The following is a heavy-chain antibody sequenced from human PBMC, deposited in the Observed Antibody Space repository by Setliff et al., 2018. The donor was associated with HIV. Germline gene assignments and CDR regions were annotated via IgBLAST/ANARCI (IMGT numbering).Heavy chain of an antibody. CDR3: VRTASTSWWGVHYCYYIDL. CDR2: IHYSGST. CDR1: GGSISGTNYV. J-gene: IGHJ6*03. V-gene: IGHV4-39*01. Sequence: PSETLSLTCTVFGGSISGTNYVWGWIRQTPRKGLEWIGTIHYSGSTYHNPSLESRITISVDTSKNQFFLRLNSVSAADTAVYYCVRTASTSWWGVHYCYYIDLWGKGTTVTVSS. D-gene: IGHD2-8*02.